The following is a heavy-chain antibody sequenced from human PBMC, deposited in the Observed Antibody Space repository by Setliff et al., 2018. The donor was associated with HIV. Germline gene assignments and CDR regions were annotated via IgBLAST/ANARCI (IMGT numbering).Heavy chain of an antibody. J-gene: IGHJ5*02. D-gene: IGHD4-17*01. V-gene: IGHV4-31*03. CDR2: IYYSGST. CDR1: GGSISSGGYY. CDR3: ARVVPEVVYGAYWFDP. Sequence: SETLSLTCTVSGGSISSGGYYWSWIRQHPGKGLEWIGYIYYSGSTYYNPSLKSRVTIPVDTSKNQFSMKLSSVTAADTAVYYCARVVPEVVYGAYWFDPWGQGTLVTVSS.